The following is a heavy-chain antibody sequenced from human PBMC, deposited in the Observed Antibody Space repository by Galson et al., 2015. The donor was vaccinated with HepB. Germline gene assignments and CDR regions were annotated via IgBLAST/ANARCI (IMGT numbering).Heavy chain of an antibody. CDR1: GFTFSSYS. CDR2: ISSSSSYI. CDR3: ARVWRDSSSWYYSYYYYYMDV. V-gene: IGHV3-21*01. D-gene: IGHD6-13*01. J-gene: IGHJ6*03. Sequence: SLRLSCAASGFTFSSYSMNWVRQAPGKGLEWVSSISSSSSYIYYADSVKGRFTISRDNAKNSLYLQMNSLRAEDTAVYYCARVWRDSSSWYYSYYYYYMDVWGKGTTVTVSS.